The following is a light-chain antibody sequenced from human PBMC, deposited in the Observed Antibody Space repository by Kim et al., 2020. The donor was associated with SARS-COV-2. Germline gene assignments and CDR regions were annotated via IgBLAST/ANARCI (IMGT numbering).Light chain of an antibody. CDR1: TLPEKQ. V-gene: IGLV3-25*03. CDR3: QSADGSGTYV. CDR2: KDN. J-gene: IGLJ1*01. Sequence: VSPGQQARIPCSGDTLPEKQTYWDQQKSGQAPLLVIYKDNERPSGIPGRFSGSSSGTTVTLTISGVQAEDDADYYCQSADGSGTYVFGTGTKVTVL.